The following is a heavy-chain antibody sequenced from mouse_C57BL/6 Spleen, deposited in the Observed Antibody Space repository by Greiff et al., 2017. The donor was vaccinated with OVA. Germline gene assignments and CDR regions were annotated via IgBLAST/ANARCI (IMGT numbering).Heavy chain of an antibody. CDR1: GYAFSSYW. J-gene: IGHJ2*01. CDR2: IYPGDGDT. V-gene: IGHV1-80*01. D-gene: IGHD2-5*01. CDR3: ARGAYYSNYGYYFDY. Sequence: VQLQQSGAELVKPGASVKISCKASGYAFSSYWMNWVKQRPGKGLEWIGQIYPGDGDTNYNGKFKGKATLTADKSSSTAYMQLSSLTSEDSAVYFCARGAYYSNYGYYFDYWGQGTTLTVSS.